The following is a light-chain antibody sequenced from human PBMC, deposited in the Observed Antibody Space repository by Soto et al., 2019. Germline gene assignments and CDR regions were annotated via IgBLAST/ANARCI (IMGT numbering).Light chain of an antibody. CDR1: QRISSY. Sequence: DIQMTQSPSSLSASVGDRVTITCRASQRISSYLNWYKQKPGKAPKLLIYAASSLQSGVPSRFSGSRSGTDFTLTISSLQPEDFGTYYCQQSYSTPITVGQGTRLEIK. J-gene: IGKJ5*01. CDR2: AAS. CDR3: QQSYSTPIT. V-gene: IGKV1-39*01.